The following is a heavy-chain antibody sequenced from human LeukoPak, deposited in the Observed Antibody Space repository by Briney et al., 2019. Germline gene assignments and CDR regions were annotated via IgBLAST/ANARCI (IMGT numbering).Heavy chain of an antibody. CDR1: GFTFNNYW. Sequence: GGSLRLSCAASGFTFNNYWMWWVRQASGKGLEWVANVNPAGNDKYYLDSVEGRFTISRDNAKNSLYLQMSSLRAEDAAIYYCARERPGSASAFDYWGQGTLVTVSS. CDR2: VNPAGNDK. V-gene: IGHV3-7*01. J-gene: IGHJ4*02. CDR3: ARERPGSASAFDY. D-gene: IGHD6-25*01.